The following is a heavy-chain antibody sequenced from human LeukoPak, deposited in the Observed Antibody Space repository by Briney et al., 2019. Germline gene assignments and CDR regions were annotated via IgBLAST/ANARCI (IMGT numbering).Heavy chain of an antibody. CDR1: GGSFSGYY. V-gene: IGHV4-34*01. J-gene: IGHJ6*02. CDR3: ARALVVATTYRLYYYYGMDV. D-gene: IGHD5-12*01. Sequence: PSETLSLTCAVYGGSFSGYYWSWIRQPPGKGLEWIGEINHSGSTNYNPSLKSRVTISVDTSKNQFSLKLSSVTAADTAVYYCARALVVATTYRLYYYYGMDVWGQGTTVTASS. CDR2: INHSGST.